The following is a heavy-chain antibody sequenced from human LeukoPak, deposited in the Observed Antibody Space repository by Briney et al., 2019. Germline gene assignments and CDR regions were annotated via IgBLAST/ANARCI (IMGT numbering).Heavy chain of an antibody. CDR2: IFYTGNT. CDR3: ARAYYYYYYYMDV. CDR1: GGSISSSSYY. V-gene: IGHV4-39*07. J-gene: IGHJ6*03. Sequence: SETLSLTCTVSGGSISSSSYYWGWIRQPPGKGLEWIGSIFYTGNTYYNPSLKSRVTISIDLSRNQFSLKLTSVTAADTGLYYCARAYYYYYYYMDVWGKGTTVTVS.